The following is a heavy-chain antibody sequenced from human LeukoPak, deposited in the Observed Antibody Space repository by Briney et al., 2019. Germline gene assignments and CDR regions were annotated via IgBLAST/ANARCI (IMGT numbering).Heavy chain of an antibody. CDR3: AREGGPYRPLDY. J-gene: IGHJ4*02. CDR1: GGSITSTNY. V-gene: IGHV4-4*02. CDR2: VNLQGST. Sequence: SETLSLTCGVSGGSITSTNYWTWVRPPPGRGLEWIGEVNLQGSTNYNPSLMGRVAISVDMSENLISLQLTSVTAADTAVYYCAREGGPYRPLDYSGQGTLVTVSS.